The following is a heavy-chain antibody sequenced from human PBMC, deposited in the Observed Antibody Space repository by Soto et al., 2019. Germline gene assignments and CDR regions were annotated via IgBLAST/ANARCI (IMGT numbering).Heavy chain of an antibody. Sequence: EVQLVESGGGLVKPGGSLRLSCAASGFTFSSYSMNWVRQAPGKGLEWVSSISSSSSYIYYADSVKGRFTISRDNAKNSLYLQTNSLRAEDTAVYYCARVFGDGDYGFYYMDVWGKGTTVTVSS. CDR2: ISSSSSYI. V-gene: IGHV3-21*01. CDR3: ARVFGDGDYGFYYMDV. CDR1: GFTFSSYS. J-gene: IGHJ6*03. D-gene: IGHD4-17*01.